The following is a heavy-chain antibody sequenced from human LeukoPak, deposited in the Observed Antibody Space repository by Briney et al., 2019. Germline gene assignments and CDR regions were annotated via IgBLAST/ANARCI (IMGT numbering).Heavy chain of an antibody. D-gene: IGHD6-19*01. CDR2: IYGGGST. CDR1: GFTVSSNY. J-gene: IGHJ4*02. V-gene: IGHV3-53*01. Sequence: GGSLRLSCAASGFTVSSNYMSWVRQAPGKGLEWVSVIYGGGSTYYADSVTGRFTISRDNSKNTLYLQINSLRAEDTAVYYCASWPGGWYGEDYWGQGTLVTVSS. CDR3: ASWPGGWYGEDY.